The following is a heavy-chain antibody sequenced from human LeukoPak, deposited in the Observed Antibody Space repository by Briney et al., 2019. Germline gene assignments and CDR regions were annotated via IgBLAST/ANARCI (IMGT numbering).Heavy chain of an antibody. CDR3: ARTARYLFDY. J-gene: IGHJ4*02. CDR1: GGSFSGYY. D-gene: IGHD1-1*01. V-gene: IGHV4-34*01. Sequence: MPSETLSLTCAVYGGSFSGYYWSWIRQPPGKGLEWIGEINHSGSTNYNPSLKRRVTISVDTSKNQFSLKLSSVTAADTAVYYCARTARYLFDYWGQGTLVTVSS. CDR2: INHSGST.